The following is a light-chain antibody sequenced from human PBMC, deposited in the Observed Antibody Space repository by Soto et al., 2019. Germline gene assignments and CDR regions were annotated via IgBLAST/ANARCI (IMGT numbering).Light chain of an antibody. CDR3: QQYGRSPT. Sequence: EIVLTQSPGTLSLSPGERATLSCRASQSVSSSYLAGYQQKPGQAPRLLIYGASSRATGIPDRFSGSGSGTDFTRTISRLEPEDFAVYYCQQYGRSPTFGQGTKVEIK. V-gene: IGKV3-20*01. CDR2: GAS. CDR1: QSVSSSY. J-gene: IGKJ1*01.